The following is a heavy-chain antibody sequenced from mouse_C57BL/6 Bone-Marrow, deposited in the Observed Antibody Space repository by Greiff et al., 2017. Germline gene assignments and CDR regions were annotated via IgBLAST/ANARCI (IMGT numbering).Heavy chain of an antibody. V-gene: IGHV1-85*01. J-gene: IGHJ2*01. D-gene: IGHD1-1*01. CDR1: GYTFTSYD. CDR2: IYPRDGST. CDR3: ARCYYGSSYSYYFDY. Sequence: VQLVESGPELVKPGASVKLSCKASGYTFTSYDMNWVKQRPGQGLEWIGWIYPRDGSTKYNEKFKGKATLTVDTSSSTAYMELHSLTSEDSAVYFCARCYYGSSYSYYFDYWGQGTTLTVSA.